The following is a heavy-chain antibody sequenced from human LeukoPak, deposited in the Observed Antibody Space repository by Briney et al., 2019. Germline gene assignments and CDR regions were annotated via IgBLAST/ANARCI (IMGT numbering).Heavy chain of an antibody. CDR1: GGSFSGHY. CDR3: ARGRRYCSSTSCYGYWFDY. CDR2: INHSGST. D-gene: IGHD2-2*01. V-gene: IGHV4-34*01. J-gene: IGHJ4*02. Sequence: PSETLSLTCAVYGGSFSGHYWSWIRQPPGKGLEWIGEINHSGSTNYNPSLKSRVTISVDTSKNQFSLKLSSVTAADTAVYYCARGRRYCSSTSCYGYWFDYWGQGTLVTVSS.